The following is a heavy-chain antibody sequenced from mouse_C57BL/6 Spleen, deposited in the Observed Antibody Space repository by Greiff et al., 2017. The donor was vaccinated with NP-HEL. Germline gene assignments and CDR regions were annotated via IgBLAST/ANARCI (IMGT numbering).Heavy chain of an antibody. CDR3: ARTVYFDY. J-gene: IGHJ2*01. CDR2: INPSTGGT. Sequence: EVQLQQSGPELVKPGASVKISCKASGYSFTGYYMNWVKQSPEKSLEWIGEINPSTGGTTYNQKFKAKATLTVDKSSSTAYMQLKSLTSEDSAVYYCARTVYFDYWGQGTTLTVSS. V-gene: IGHV1-42*01. CDR1: GYSFTGYY.